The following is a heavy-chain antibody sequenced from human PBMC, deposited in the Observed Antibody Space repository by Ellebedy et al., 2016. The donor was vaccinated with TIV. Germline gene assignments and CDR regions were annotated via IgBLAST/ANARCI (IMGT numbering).Heavy chain of an antibody. CDR1: GFTFSYYA. Sequence: GESLKISXAVSGFTFSYYAMHWIRQAPGKGLEWVSYITSSGSYTNYADSVKGRFTISRDNAKNSLHLQMNSLRAEDTAVYYCARAVAGAPDSWGQGTLVTVSS. D-gene: IGHD6-19*01. V-gene: IGHV3-11*03. CDR2: ITSSGSYT. CDR3: ARAVAGAPDS. J-gene: IGHJ4*02.